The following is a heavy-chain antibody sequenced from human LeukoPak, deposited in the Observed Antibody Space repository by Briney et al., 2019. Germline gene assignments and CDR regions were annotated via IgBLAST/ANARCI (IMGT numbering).Heavy chain of an antibody. V-gene: IGHV1-18*04. Sequence: ASVNVSCKASGYTFTGYYIHWVRQAPGQGLEWMGRINPNSGNTNYAQKLQGRVTMTTDTSTSTAYMELRSLRSDDTAVYYCARVWYSSGWYNWFDPWGQGTLVTVSS. D-gene: IGHD6-19*01. J-gene: IGHJ5*02. CDR2: INPNSGNT. CDR3: ARVWYSSGWYNWFDP. CDR1: GYTFTGYY.